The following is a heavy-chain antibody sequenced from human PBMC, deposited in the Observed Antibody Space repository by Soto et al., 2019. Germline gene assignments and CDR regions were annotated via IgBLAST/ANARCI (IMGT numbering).Heavy chain of an antibody. J-gene: IGHJ6*02. CDR2: IYYSGST. CDR3: ARSFSGYDFYCGMDV. Sequence: QVQLQESGPGLVKPSQTLSLTCTVSGGSISSGDYYWSWIRQPPGKGLEWIGYIYYSGSTYYNPSLKSRVTISVDTSKNQFSLKLSSVTAADTAVYYCARSFSGYDFYCGMDVWGQGTTVTVSS. V-gene: IGHV4-30-4*01. CDR1: GGSISSGDYY. D-gene: IGHD5-12*01.